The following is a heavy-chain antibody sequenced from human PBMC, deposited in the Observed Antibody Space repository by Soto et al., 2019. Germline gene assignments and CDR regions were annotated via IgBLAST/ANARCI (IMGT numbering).Heavy chain of an antibody. CDR2: IYSGGTT. D-gene: IGHD3-10*01. Sequence: EVQLVESGGGLVQPGGSLRLSCAASGFTVSSNYMTWVRQAPGKGLEWVSNIYSGGTTSYADSVKGRFTISRDNSKNTLLLHMNSLRDDYTAVYYCERGASGNYRWGQGTLVTVSS. V-gene: IGHV3-66*01. CDR3: ERGASGNYR. CDR1: GFTVSSNY. J-gene: IGHJ4*02.